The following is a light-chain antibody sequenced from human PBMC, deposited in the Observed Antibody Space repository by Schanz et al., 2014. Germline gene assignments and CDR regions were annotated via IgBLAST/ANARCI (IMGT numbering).Light chain of an antibody. CDR3: QNYNSAVGEFT. CDR1: QSISVW. V-gene: IGKV1-5*03. Sequence: DIQMTQSPSTLSASVGDRVTITCRASQSISVWLAWYQQKPGKAPKLLIYKASSLESGVPSRFSGSGSGTEFSLTISSLQPEDVATYYCQNYNSAVGEFTFGPGTKVDIK. CDR2: KAS. J-gene: IGKJ3*01.